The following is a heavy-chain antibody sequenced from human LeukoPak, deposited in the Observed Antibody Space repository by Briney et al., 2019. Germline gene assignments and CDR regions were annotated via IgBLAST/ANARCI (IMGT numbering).Heavy chain of an antibody. CDR2: IEQDGSEK. V-gene: IGHV3-7*01. D-gene: IGHD5-18*01. CDR1: GFSFSSYW. Sequence: GGSLRLSCAASGFSFSSYWMSWVRQAPGKGLEWVVNIEQDGSEKYYVDSVKGRFTISRDSAKNSLYLQMNSLRAEDTAVYYCARTSNYGYSGYDYWGQGTLVTVSS. CDR3: ARTSNYGYSGYDY. J-gene: IGHJ4*02.